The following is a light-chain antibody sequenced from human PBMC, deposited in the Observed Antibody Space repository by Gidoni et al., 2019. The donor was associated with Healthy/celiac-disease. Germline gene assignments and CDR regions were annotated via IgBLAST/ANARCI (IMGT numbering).Light chain of an antibody. CDR2: KAS. CDR1: KSISSW. V-gene: IGKV1-5*03. CDR3: QQYNSYSYP. J-gene: IGKJ2*01. Sequence: DSQMPQSPSNLSASVGDSVTITCGASKSISSWWAGYQQTPGKAPTLLINKASSLEMGVPPRFSGRGSGTEFSLTIISLQPDDFSTYYCQQYNSYSYPFGQGTKLEIK.